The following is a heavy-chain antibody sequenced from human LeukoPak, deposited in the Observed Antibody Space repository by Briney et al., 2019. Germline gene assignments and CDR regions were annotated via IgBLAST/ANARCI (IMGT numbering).Heavy chain of an antibody. CDR2: MNPHSGNT. D-gene: IGHD3-10*01. CDR3: ASWYYGSRSWRDY. CDR1: GYTFTSYD. V-gene: IGHV1-8*01. J-gene: IGHJ4*02. Sequence: ASVKVSCKASGYTFTSYDINWVRQATGQGLEWMGWMNPHSGNTGHAQEFQGRVTMTRNASISTAYMELSSLRSEDTAVYYCASWYYGSRSWRDYWGQGTLVTVSS.